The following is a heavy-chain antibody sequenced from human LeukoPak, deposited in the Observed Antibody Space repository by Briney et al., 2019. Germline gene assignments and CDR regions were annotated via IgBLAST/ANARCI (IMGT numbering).Heavy chain of an antibody. CDR3: ASGTYYDFWSGYYPTIYYFDY. Sequence: GSLRLSCAASGFTFSSYAMSWVRQAPGKGLEWVSAISGSGSSTYYADAVKGRFTISRDNSKNTLYLQMNSLSAEETAVYYCASGTYYDFWSGYYPTIYYFDYWGQGTLVTVSS. CDR1: GFTFSSYA. D-gene: IGHD3-3*01. V-gene: IGHV3-23*01. J-gene: IGHJ4*02. CDR2: ISGSGSST.